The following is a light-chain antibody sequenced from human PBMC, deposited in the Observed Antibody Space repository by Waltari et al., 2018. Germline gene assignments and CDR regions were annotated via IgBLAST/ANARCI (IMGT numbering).Light chain of an antibody. Sequence: DIQMTQSPSTLSASVGDRVTITCRASQSIGNYLAWYQQKPGKAPKLLIFMESTLQREVPSRFSGSGSGTEFALTISGLQADDFATYFCQHFNSYPFIFGRGTKLEIK. CDR2: MES. CDR3: QHFNSYPFI. J-gene: IGKJ2*01. V-gene: IGKV1-5*03. CDR1: QSIGNY.